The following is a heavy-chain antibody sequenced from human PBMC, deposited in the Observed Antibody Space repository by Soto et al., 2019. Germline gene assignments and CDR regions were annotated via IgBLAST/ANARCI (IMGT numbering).Heavy chain of an antibody. CDR2: TNYSGST. D-gene: IGHD3-16*02. J-gene: IGHJ6*02. CDR1: GGSFSGYY. CDR3: ASLSRMITFGGVIVNYYGMDV. V-gene: IGHV4-34*01. Sequence: PSETLSLTCAVYGGSFSGYYWTWIRQPPGTGLEWIGETNYSGSTNYNPTLKSRVTISVDTSKNQFSLKLSSVTAADTAVYYCASLSRMITFGGVIVNYYGMDVWGQGTTVTVSS.